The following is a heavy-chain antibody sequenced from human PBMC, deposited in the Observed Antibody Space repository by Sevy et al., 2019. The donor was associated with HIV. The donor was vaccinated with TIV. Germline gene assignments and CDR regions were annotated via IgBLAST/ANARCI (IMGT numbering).Heavy chain of an antibody. CDR3: ASSKGDYYYGSGSLHADY. Sequence: GESLKISCAASGFTFSSYWMHWVRQAPGKGLVWVSRINSDGSSASYADSVKGRFTISRDNAKNTLYLQMNSLRAEHTAVYYCASSKGDYYYGSGSLHADYWGQGTLVTVSS. V-gene: IGHV3-74*01. CDR2: INSDGSSA. CDR1: GFTFSSYW. D-gene: IGHD3-10*01. J-gene: IGHJ4*02.